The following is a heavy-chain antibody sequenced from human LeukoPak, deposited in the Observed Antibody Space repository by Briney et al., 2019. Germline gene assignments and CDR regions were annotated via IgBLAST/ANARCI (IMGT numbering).Heavy chain of an antibody. CDR2: ISAYNGNT. CDR1: GYTFTSYG. D-gene: IGHD2-2*01. CDR3: ARDLRSIVVVPAGGY. V-gene: IGHV1-18*01. Sequence: ASVKVSCKASGYTFTSYGISWVRQAPGQGLEWMGWISAYNGNTNYAQKLQGRVTMTTDTSTSTAYMELRSLRSDDTAVYYCARDLRSIVVVPAGGYRGQGTLVTVSS. J-gene: IGHJ4*02.